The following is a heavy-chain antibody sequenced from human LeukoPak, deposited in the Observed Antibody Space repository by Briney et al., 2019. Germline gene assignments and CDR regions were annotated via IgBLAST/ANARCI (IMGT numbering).Heavy chain of an antibody. D-gene: IGHD5-18*01. Sequence: ASVKVSCKASGYTFSRYGISWVRQAPGQGLEWMGWISAYNGNTDYAQKLQGRVTMTTDTSTNTAYMELRSLTSDDTAVYYCARDTTMAPHYYYYYMDVWGKGTAVIVSS. CDR2: ISAYNGNT. CDR1: GYTFSRYG. CDR3: ARDTTMAPHYYYYYMDV. J-gene: IGHJ6*03. V-gene: IGHV1-18*01.